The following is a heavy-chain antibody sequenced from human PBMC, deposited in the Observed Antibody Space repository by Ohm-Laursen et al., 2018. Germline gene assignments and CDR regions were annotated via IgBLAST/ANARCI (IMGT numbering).Heavy chain of an antibody. CDR2: ITWNSGRI. CDR1: GFTFDDYA. D-gene: IGHD6-25*01. Sequence: SLRLSCAASGFTFDDYAMYWVRQAPGKGLEWVSGITWNSGRIGYADSVKGRFTISRDNAKNSLYLQMNSLRAEDTAVYYCAKSSGQYYYYYYGMDVWGQGTTVTVSS. J-gene: IGHJ6*02. V-gene: IGHV3-9*01. CDR3: AKSSGQYYYYYYGMDV.